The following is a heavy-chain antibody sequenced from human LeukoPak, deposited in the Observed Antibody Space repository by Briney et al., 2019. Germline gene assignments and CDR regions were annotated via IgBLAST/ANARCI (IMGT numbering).Heavy chain of an antibody. CDR1: GYSFTTYW. J-gene: IGHJ4*02. Sequence: GESLKISCKGSGYSFTTYWIGWVRQMPGKGLEWMGIIYPGDSDIRSSPSFQGQVTISADKSISTAYLQWSSLKASDTAMYYCARRIAVAGPGYYFDYWGQGTLVTVSS. CDR3: ARRIAVAGPGYYFDY. CDR2: IYPGDSDI. D-gene: IGHD6-19*01. V-gene: IGHV5-51*01.